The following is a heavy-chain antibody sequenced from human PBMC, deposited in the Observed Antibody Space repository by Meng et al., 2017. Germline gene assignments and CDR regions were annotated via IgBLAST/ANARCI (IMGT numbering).Heavy chain of an antibody. J-gene: IGHJ3*02. CDR3: ARVRFTRPLGQTSFPAYDI. CDR2: INSDGSST. D-gene: IGHD2/OR15-2a*01. CDR1: GFTFSSYW. V-gene: IGHV3-74*01. Sequence: GGPLRLSCAASGFTFSSYWMHWVRQAPGKGLVWVSRINSDGSSTSYADSVKGRFTIFRDNAKNTLYLQMNSLRAEDTAAYYCARVRFTRPLGQTSFPAYDI.